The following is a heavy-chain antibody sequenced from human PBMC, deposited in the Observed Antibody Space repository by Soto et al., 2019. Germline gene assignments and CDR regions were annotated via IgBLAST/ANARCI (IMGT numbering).Heavy chain of an antibody. CDR3: TKGPNWNYYYYGVDV. J-gene: IGHJ6*02. V-gene: IGHV4-4*07. CDR1: GDSVSNYY. Sequence: SETLSLTCTVSGDSVSNYYWSWIRQPAGRGLEWIGRVYSSGATNYNPSLNGRVTMSVDTSRNQFSLRLSSVTAADTAIYYCTKGPNWNYYYYGVDVWGHGTAVTVSS. D-gene: IGHD1-20*01. CDR2: VYSSGAT.